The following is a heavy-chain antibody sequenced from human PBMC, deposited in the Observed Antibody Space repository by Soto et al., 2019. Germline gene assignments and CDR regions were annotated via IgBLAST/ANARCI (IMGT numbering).Heavy chain of an antibody. J-gene: IGHJ6*02. D-gene: IGHD3-10*01. CDR2: IRSKAYGGTT. V-gene: IGHV3-49*03. CDR3: TGVTEGFGELLPLNYYYGMDV. CDR1: GFTFGDYA. Sequence: GGSLRLSCTASGFTFGDYAMSWFRQAPGKGLEWVGFIRSKAYGGTTEYAASVKGRFTISRDDSKSIAYLQMNSLKTEETAVYYCTGVTEGFGELLPLNYYYGMDVWGQGTTVTVSS.